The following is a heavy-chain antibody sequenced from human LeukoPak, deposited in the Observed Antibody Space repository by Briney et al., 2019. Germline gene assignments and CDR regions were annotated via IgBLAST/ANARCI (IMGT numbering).Heavy chain of an antibody. J-gene: IGHJ4*02. V-gene: IGHV3-48*03. CDR1: GFTFSTYE. Sequence: PGGSLRLSCAPSGFTFSTYEMNWVRQAPGKGLEWVSYISSSGSTIYYADSVKGRFTISRDNAKNSLYLQMNSLRAEDTAVYYCARGGYYYDSSGYYYVGSFDYWGQGTLVTVSS. CDR2: ISSSGSTI. CDR3: ARGGYYYDSSGYYYVGSFDY. D-gene: IGHD3-22*01.